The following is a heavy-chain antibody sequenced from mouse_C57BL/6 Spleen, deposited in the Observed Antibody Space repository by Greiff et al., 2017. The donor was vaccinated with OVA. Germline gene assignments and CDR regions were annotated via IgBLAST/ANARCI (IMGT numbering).Heavy chain of an antibody. CDR2: IHPNSGST. J-gene: IGHJ4*01. V-gene: IGHV1-64*01. Sequence: QVQLQQPGAELVKPGASVKLSCKASGYTFTSYWMHWVKQRPGQGLEWIGMIHPNSGSTNYNEKFKSKATLTVDKSASTDYMQLSSLTSEDSAVYYCARYDYDDYYAMDYWGQGTSVTVSS. CDR1: GYTFTSYW. CDR3: ARYDYDDYYAMDY. D-gene: IGHD2-4*01.